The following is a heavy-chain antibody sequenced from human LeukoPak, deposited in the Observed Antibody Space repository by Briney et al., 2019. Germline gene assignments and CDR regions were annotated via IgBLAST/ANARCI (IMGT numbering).Heavy chain of an antibody. D-gene: IGHD2-2*01. V-gene: IGHV3-30*18. CDR2: ISYDGSNK. CDR1: GFTFSSYG. CDR3: AKDQATDIVVVPAALYYFDY. J-gene: IGHJ4*02. Sequence: GGSLRLSCAASGFTFSSYGMHWVRQAPGKGLEWVAVISYDGSNKYYADSVKGRFTISRDNSKNTLYLQMNSLRAEDTAVYYYAKDQATDIVVVPAALYYFDYWGQGTLVTVSS.